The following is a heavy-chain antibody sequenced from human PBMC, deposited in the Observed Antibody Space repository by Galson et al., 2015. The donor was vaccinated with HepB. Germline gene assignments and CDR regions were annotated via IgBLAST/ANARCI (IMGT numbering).Heavy chain of an antibody. CDR3: ARSGGSPGDSSSWLWYFDL. CDR1: GGTFSSYT. Sequence: SVKVSCKASGGTFSSYTISWVRQAPGQGLEWMGRIIPILGIANYAQKFQGRVTITADKSTSTAYMELSSLRSEDTAVYYCARSGGSPGDSSSWLWYFDLWGRGTLVTVSS. D-gene: IGHD6-13*01. J-gene: IGHJ2*01. CDR2: IIPILGIA. V-gene: IGHV1-69*02.